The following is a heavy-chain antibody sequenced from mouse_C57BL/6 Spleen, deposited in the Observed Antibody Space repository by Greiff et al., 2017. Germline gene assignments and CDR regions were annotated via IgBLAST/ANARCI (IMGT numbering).Heavy chain of an antibody. V-gene: IGHV2-9*01. D-gene: IGHD2-4*01. CDR3: AKHGGYDDDGAWFAY. CDR2: MWGGGST. J-gene: IGHJ3*01. CDR1: GFSLTSYG. Sequence: QVQLKESGPGLVAPSQSLSITCTVSGFSLTSYGVTWVRQPPGKGLEWLGVMWGGGSTTYNSALMSRLSISTDNSKSQVFLKMNSLQTDDTAKYYGAKHGGYDDDGAWFAYWGQGTPVTVSA.